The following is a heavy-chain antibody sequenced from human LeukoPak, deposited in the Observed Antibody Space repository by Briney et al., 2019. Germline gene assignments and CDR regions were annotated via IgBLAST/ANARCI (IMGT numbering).Heavy chain of an antibody. CDR1: GYSFTSYW. CDR2: IYPGDSDT. D-gene: IGHD6-13*01. Sequence: GESLQISCQGSGYSFTSYWIGWVRQMPGKGLEWMGIIYPGDSDTRYSPSFQGQVTISADKSISTAYLQWSSLKASDTAMYYCARLSGVDQQQVNWFDPWGQGTLVTVSS. CDR3: ARLSGVDQQQVNWFDP. J-gene: IGHJ5*02. V-gene: IGHV5-51*01.